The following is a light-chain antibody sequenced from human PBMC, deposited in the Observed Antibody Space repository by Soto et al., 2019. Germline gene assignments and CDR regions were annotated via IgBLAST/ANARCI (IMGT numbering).Light chain of an antibody. CDR3: QQANSFPYT. V-gene: IGKV1D-12*01. Sequence: DIQMTQSPSSVSASVGDRVTITCRTSQGISSWLAWSQQKPGKAPKLLIYSASTLQSGVPSRISGSGSGTNFTLTISSLQPEELATYYCQQANSFPYTFGQGTKLEIK. CDR1: QGISSW. CDR2: SAS. J-gene: IGKJ2*01.